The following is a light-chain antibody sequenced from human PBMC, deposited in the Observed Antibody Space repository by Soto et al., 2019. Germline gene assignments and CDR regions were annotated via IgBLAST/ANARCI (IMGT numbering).Light chain of an antibody. J-gene: IGKJ1*01. CDR1: QSISSY. V-gene: IGKV1-39*01. CDR3: QQCYSTTWT. CDR2: AAS. Sequence: DIQMTQSPSSLSASVGDRVTITCRASQSISSYLNWYQQKPGKAPKLLIYAASSLQSGVPSRFTRSGSATDFTLTISSLQPEDFATYYCQQCYSTTWTFGQGTKVEIK.